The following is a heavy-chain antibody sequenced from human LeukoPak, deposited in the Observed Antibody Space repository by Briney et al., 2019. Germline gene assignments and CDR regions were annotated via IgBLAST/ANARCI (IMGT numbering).Heavy chain of an antibody. V-gene: IGHV3-23*01. CDR3: ARGVPYDSWSGPHYSDY. CDR1: GFTFGSYA. Sequence: GGSLRLSCAASGFTFGSYAMSWVRQAPGKGLEWVSGISGSGGSTYYADSVKGRFTISRDNSKNTLYLQMNSLRAEDTAVYYCARGVPYDSWSGPHYSDYWGQGTLVTVSS. J-gene: IGHJ4*02. D-gene: IGHD3-3*01. CDR2: ISGSGGST.